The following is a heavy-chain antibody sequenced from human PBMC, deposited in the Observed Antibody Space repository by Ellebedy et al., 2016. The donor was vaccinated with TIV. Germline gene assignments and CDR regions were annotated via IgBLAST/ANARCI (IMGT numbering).Heavy chain of an antibody. CDR3: ARDKSRTMIALDY. CDR2: ISSGSSYI. D-gene: IGHD3-22*01. CDR1: GFTFSTYS. V-gene: IGHV3-21*01. Sequence: GESLKISCAASGFTFSTYSMNWVRQAPGKGLEWVSSISSGSSYIYYADSVKGRFTISRDNAKNSLYLQMNSLRAEDTAVYYCARDKSRTMIALDYWGQGTLVTVSS. J-gene: IGHJ4*02.